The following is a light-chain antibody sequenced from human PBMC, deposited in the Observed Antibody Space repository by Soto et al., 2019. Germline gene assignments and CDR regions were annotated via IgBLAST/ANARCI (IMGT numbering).Light chain of an antibody. J-gene: IGLJ2*01. Sequence: QDVVTQSPSASASLGASVKLTCTLSSGHSNYAIAWHQQQSEKGPRYLMKLNSDGSHSKGDGIPDRFSGSSSGAERYLTISSLQSEDEADYYCQTWGSGIVVFGGGTQLTVL. CDR1: SGHSNYA. CDR2: LNSDGSH. V-gene: IGLV4-69*01. CDR3: QTWGSGIVV.